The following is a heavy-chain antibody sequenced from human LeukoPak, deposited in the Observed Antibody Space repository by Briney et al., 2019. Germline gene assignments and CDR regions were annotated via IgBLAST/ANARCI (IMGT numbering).Heavy chain of an antibody. Sequence: SETLSLTCTVSGGSISSSSYYWGWIRQPPGKGLEWIGSIYYSGSTYYNPSLKSRVTISVDTSKNQFSLKLSSVTAADTAVYYCARHGSSGYSSGWYDYWGQGTLVTVSP. CDR3: ARHGSSGYSSGWYDY. J-gene: IGHJ4*02. V-gene: IGHV4-39*01. CDR2: IYYSGST. D-gene: IGHD6-19*01. CDR1: GGSISSSSYY.